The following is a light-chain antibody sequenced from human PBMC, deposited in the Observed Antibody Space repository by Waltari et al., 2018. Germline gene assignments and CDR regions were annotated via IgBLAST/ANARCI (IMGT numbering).Light chain of an antibody. Sequence: DIQMTQSPSTQPASVGDSVTITCRASQNIGSSLVWYQQKPGKAPKLLIYEASSLQFGVPSRFSGRGSGAEFTLTIASLQPDDFAAYYCQQYKTSPTWTFGQGTRVELK. CDR3: QQYKTSPTWT. V-gene: IGKV1-5*03. CDR2: EAS. CDR1: QNIGSS. J-gene: IGKJ1*01.